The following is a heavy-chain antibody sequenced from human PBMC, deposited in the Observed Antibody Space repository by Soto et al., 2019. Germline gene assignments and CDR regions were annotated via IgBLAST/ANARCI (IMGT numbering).Heavy chain of an antibody. V-gene: IGHV4-39*01. Sequence: QLQLQESGPGLVKPSETLSLTCTVSGGSISSSSYYWGWIRQPPGKGLEWIGSIYYSGSTYYNPSLKSRVTISVDTSKNQFSLKLSSVTAADTAMYYCANYYDILTGYPFDAFDIWGQGTMVTVSS. J-gene: IGHJ3*02. CDR3: ANYYDILTGYPFDAFDI. CDR2: IYYSGST. D-gene: IGHD3-9*01. CDR1: GGSISSSSYY.